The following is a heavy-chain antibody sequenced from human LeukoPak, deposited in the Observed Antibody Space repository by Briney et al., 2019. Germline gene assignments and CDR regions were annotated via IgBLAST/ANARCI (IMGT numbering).Heavy chain of an antibody. CDR2: IWYDGSNK. D-gene: IGHD3-16*01. V-gene: IGHV3-33*01. CDR1: GFTFSSYG. Sequence: PGRSLRLSCAASGFTFSSYGMHWVRQAPGKGLEWVAVIWYDGSNKYYADSVKGRFTISRDNSKNTLYLQMNSLRAEDTAVYYCARDRGLRLGDDPHYWGQGTLVTVSS. J-gene: IGHJ4*02. CDR3: ARDRGLRLGDDPHY.